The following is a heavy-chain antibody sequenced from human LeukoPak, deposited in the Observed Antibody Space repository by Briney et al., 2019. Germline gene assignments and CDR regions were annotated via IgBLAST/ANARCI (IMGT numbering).Heavy chain of an antibody. CDR3: ARSALRFLEWSNWFDP. CDR1: GFTFSSYT. Sequence: GGSLRLSCAASGFTFSSYTINWVRQAPGKGLEWVSSISGNSNYIYYADSVKGRFTISRDSAKSSLYLQMNSLRAEDTAVYYCARSALRFLEWSNWFDPWGQGTLVTVSS. D-gene: IGHD3-3*01. CDR2: ISGNSNYI. V-gene: IGHV3-21*06. J-gene: IGHJ5*02.